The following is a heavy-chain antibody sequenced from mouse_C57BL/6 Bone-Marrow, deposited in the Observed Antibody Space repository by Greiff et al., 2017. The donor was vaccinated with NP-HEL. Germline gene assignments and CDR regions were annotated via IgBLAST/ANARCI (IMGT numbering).Heavy chain of an antibody. CDR1: GYAFTNYL. CDR2: INPGSGGT. D-gene: IGHD1-1*01. J-gene: IGHJ3*01. Sequence: VKLQESGAELVRPGTSVKVSCKASGYAFTNYLIEWVKQRPGQGLEWIGVINPGSGGTNYNEKFKGKATLTADKYSSTAYMQLSSLTSEDSAVYFCARSAFYYYGSRRFAYWCQGTLVTVSA. V-gene: IGHV1-54*01. CDR3: ARSAFYYYGSRRFAY.